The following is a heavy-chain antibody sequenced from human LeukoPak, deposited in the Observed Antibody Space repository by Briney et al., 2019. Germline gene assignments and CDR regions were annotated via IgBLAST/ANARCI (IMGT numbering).Heavy chain of an antibody. V-gene: IGHV3-23*01. J-gene: IGHJ6*02. D-gene: IGHD6-13*01. CDR3: ARDSSSWYYYGMDV. Sequence: GSLRLSCAASGFTFSSYAMSWVRQAPGKGLEWVSAISGSGGSTYYADSVKGRFTISRDNSKNTLYLQMNSLRAEDTAVYYCARDSSSWYYYGMDVWGQGTTVTVSS. CDR1: GFTFSSYA. CDR2: ISGSGGST.